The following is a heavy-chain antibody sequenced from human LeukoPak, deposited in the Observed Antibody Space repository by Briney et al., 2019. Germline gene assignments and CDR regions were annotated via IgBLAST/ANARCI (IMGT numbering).Heavy chain of an antibody. V-gene: IGHV4-61*02. CDR2: IYTSGST. CDR1: GGSISRGSYY. CDR3: ARDVMYYDILTGYSPGGYFDY. J-gene: IGHJ4*02. D-gene: IGHD3-9*01. Sequence: SQTLSLTCTVSGGSISRGSYYWNWIRQPAGKGLEWIGRIYTSGSTHYNPSLKSRVTISVDTSKNQFSLKLSSVTAADTAVYYCARDVMYYDILTGYSPGGYFDYWGQGTLVTVSS.